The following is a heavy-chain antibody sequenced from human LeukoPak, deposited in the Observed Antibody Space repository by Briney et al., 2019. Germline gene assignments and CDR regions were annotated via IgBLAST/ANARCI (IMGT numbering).Heavy chain of an antibody. CDR3: AKDQHRFYYDTSGYYYYFDY. Sequence: PGGSLRLSCAASGFTFSNYVMSWVRQAPGKGLEWVSGISGSGDTTYYAESVKGRFTISRDNSRNTLYLQMHSLRAEDTAIYYCAKDQHRFYYDTSGYYYYFDYWGQGTLVTVSS. D-gene: IGHD3-22*01. J-gene: IGHJ4*02. CDR2: ISGSGDTT. V-gene: IGHV3-23*01. CDR1: GFTFSNYV.